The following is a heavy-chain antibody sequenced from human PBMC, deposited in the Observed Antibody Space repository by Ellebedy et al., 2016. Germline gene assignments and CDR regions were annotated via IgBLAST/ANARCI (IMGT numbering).Heavy chain of an antibody. CDR3: ATNVDTAMVVDY. CDR1: GFTFSSYA. J-gene: IGHJ4*02. V-gene: IGHV3-30-3*01. CDR2: ISYDGSNK. Sequence: GESLKISXEASGFTFSSYAMQWVRQAPGKGLEWVAVISYDGSNKYYADSVKGRFTISRDNSKNTLYLQMNSLRAEDTAVYYCATNVDTAMVVDYWGQGTLVTVSS. D-gene: IGHD5-18*01.